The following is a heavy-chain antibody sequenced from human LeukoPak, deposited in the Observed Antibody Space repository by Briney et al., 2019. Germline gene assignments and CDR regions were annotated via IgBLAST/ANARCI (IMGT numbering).Heavy chain of an antibody. D-gene: IGHD3-22*01. Sequence: SETLSLTCAVYGGSFSGYYWSWIRQPPGKGLERIGEINHSGSTNYNPSLKSRVTISVDTSKNQFSLKLSSVTAADTAVYYCARVYYYDSSGGCWFDPWGQGTLVTVSS. J-gene: IGHJ5*02. CDR3: ARVYYYDSSGGCWFDP. V-gene: IGHV4-34*01. CDR1: GGSFSGYY. CDR2: INHSGST.